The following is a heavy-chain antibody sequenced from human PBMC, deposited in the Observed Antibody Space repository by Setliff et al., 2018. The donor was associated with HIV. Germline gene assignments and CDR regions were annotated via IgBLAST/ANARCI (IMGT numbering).Heavy chain of an antibody. CDR1: GASVSIYF. Sequence: LTCNVSGASVSIYFWVWIRQPAGKTLEWIGRTHSSGDTHYNPSLNSRVTMSLDTSKNQFSLEMTSVTAADTAVYYCARGVAAAGALMDVWGKGTTVTVSS. D-gene: IGHD6-13*01. J-gene: IGHJ6*03. CDR3: ARGVAAAGALMDV. CDR2: THSSGDT. V-gene: IGHV4-4*07.